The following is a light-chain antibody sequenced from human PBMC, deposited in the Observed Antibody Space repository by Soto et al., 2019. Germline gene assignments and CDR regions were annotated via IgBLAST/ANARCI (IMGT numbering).Light chain of an antibody. J-gene: IGKJ5*01. CDR3: QNYNTSPPN. CDR1: QGITNY. CDR2: AAS. Sequence: DIQMTQSPSSLSASVGDRVTITCRASQGITNYVAWYQQKAGKAPQLLIYAASSLQSGVPSRFSGGGSGTDFTLTISSPQPEDVATSYGQNYNTSPPNFGQGTLLDSK. V-gene: IGKV1-27*01.